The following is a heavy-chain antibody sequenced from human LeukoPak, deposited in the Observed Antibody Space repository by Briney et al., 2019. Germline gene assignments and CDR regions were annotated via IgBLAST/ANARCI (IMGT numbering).Heavy chain of an antibody. D-gene: IGHD3-16*02. V-gene: IGHV1-8*03. CDR2: MNPNSGNT. Sequence: GASVKVSCKASGYTFTSYDINWVRQATGQGLEWMGWMNPNSGNTGYAQKFQGRVTITTDESTSTAYMELSSLRSEDTAVYYCARGGRWGSYRDYYFDYWGQGTLVTVSS. CDR1: GYTFTSYD. J-gene: IGHJ4*02. CDR3: ARGGRWGSYRDYYFDY.